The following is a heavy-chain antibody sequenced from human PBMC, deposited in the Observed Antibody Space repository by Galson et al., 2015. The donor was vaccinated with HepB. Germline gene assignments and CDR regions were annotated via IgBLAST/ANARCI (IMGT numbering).Heavy chain of an antibody. CDR1: GGTFSTYA. V-gene: IGHV1-69*13. D-gene: IGHD3-10*01. CDR3: ATEKWGDHYFDY. J-gene: IGHJ4*02. Sequence: SVKVSCKASGGTFSTYAISWVRQAPGHGLEWMGGITPLFGTANYAQKFQGRVTITADESTSTAYMELSSLRSEDTAVYYCATEKWGDHYFDYWGQGTLVTVSS. CDR2: ITPLFGTA.